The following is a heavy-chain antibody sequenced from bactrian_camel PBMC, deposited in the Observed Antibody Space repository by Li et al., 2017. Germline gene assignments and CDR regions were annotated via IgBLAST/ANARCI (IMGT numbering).Heavy chain of an antibody. CDR1: GDTGGTRW. Sequence: VQLVESGGGSVETGRSLRLSCAASGDTGGTRWMGWFRQVPGKGREGVASIDTYGSTSYEDSVKGRFTISKDNSKNTLSLQMNSLKPEDTAMYYCAAKRGWCSWSSGDFNYWGQGTQVTVS. CDR3: AAKRGWCSWSSGDFNY. CDR2: IDTYGST. D-gene: IGHD6*01. V-gene: IGHV3S26*01. J-gene: IGHJ6*01.